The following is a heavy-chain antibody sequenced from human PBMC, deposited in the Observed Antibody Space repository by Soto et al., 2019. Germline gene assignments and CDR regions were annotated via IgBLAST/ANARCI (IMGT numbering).Heavy chain of an antibody. CDR3: ARGSYYYDSSGPSTLDD. Sequence: LSLSCTVSGVSLSSGGYYWSWIRPHPGKGLEWIGYIYYSGSTYYNPPLKSRVTISVDTSKNQFSLKLSSVTAADTAVYYCARGSYYYDSSGPSTLDDWCQGTLGT. CDR1: GVSLSSGGYY. J-gene: IGHJ4*02. D-gene: IGHD3-22*01. V-gene: IGHV4-31*03. CDR2: IYYSGST.